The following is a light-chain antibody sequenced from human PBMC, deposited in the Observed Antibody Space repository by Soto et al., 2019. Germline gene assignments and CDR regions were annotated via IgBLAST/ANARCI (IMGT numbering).Light chain of an antibody. CDR2: EVS. Sequence: QSALTQPPSASGSPGQSVTISCTGTSSDVGGYNYVSWYQQHPGKAPKFMIYEVSKRPSGVPDRFSGSKSGNTASLTVSGLQAEDEADYYCSSYAGSNNWVFGGGTKVTVL. J-gene: IGLJ3*02. V-gene: IGLV2-8*01. CDR3: SSYAGSNNWV. CDR1: SSDVGGYNY.